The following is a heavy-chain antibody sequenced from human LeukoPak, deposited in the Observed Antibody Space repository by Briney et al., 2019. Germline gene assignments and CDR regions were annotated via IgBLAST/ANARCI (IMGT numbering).Heavy chain of an antibody. V-gene: IGHV4-39*07. J-gene: IGHJ4*02. D-gene: IGHD1-14*01. CDR1: GGSISSSSYY. CDR2: IYYSGST. Sequence: SETLSLTCTVSGGSISSSSYYWGWIRQPPGKGLEWIGSIYYSGSTFYNPSLKSRVTISVDTSKNQFSLKLSSVTAADTAVYYCARDGIWGQGTLVTVSS. CDR3: ARDGI.